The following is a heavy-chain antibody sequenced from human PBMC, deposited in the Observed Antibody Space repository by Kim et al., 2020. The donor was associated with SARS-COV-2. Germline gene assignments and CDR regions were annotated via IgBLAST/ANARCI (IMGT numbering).Heavy chain of an antibody. V-gene: IGHV3-15*01. CDR2: GGTT. CDR3: TTDDGDHG. D-gene: IGHD4-17*01. J-gene: IGHJ4*02. Sequence: GGTTDYAAPVKGRFTISRDDSKNTLYLQMNSLKTEDTAVYYCTTDDGDHGWGQGTLVTVSS.